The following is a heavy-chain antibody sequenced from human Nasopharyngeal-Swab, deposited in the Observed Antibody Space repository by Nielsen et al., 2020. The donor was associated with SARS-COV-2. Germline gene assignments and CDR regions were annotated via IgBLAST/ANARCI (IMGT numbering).Heavy chain of an antibody. D-gene: IGHD2-2*01. J-gene: IGHJ5*02. CDR1: GFTFSSYA. Sequence: GESLKISCAASGFTFSSYAMSWVRQAPGKGLEWVSAISGSGGSTYYADSVKGRFTISRDNSKNTLYLQMNSLRAEDTAVYYCARAHIVVVPAAIVRPYNWFDPWGQGTLVTVSS. CDR2: ISGSGGST. CDR3: ARAHIVVVPAAIVRPYNWFDP. V-gene: IGHV3-23*01.